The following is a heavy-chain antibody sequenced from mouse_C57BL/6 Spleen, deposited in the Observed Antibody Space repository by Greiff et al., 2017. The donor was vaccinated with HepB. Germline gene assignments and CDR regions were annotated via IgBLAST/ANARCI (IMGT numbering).Heavy chain of an antibody. CDR3: ARSLTTVVATDWYFDV. CDR1: GYTFTSYW. CDR2: IYPGSGST. Sequence: QVQLKESGAELVKPGASVKMSCKASGYTFTSYWITWVKQRPGQGLEWIGDIYPGSGSTNYNEKFKSKATLTVDTSSSTAYMQLSSLTSEDSAVYYCARSLTTVVATDWYFDVWGTGTTVTVSS. D-gene: IGHD1-1*01. V-gene: IGHV1-55*01. J-gene: IGHJ1*03.